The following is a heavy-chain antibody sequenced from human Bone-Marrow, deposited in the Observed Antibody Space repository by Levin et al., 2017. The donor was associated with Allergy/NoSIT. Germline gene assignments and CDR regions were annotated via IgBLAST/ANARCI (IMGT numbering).Heavy chain of an antibody. J-gene: IGHJ4*02. CDR1: GGSISSYY. CDR3: ARAPGYYDFWSGSQYYFDY. CDR2: IYYSGST. D-gene: IGHD3-3*01. V-gene: IGHV4-59*01. Sequence: PSETLSLTCTVSGGSISSYYWSWIRQPPGKGLEWIGYIYYSGSTNYNPSLKSRVTISVDTSKNQFSLKLSSVTAADTAVYYCARAPGYYDFWSGSQYYFDYWGQGTLVTVSS.